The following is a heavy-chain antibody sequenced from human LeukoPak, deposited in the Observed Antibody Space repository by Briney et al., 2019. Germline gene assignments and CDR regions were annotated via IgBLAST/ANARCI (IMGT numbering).Heavy chain of an antibody. CDR2: ISYDGSNK. Sequence: GGSLRLSCAASGFTFSSYAMHWVRQAPGKGLEWVAVISYDGSNKYYADSVKGRFTTSRDNSKNTLYLQMNSLRAEDTAVYYCARAPVVAAIRTHFDIWGQGTMVTVSS. V-gene: IGHV3-30-3*01. D-gene: IGHD2-21*02. J-gene: IGHJ3*02. CDR1: GFTFSSYA. CDR3: ARAPVVAAIRTHFDI.